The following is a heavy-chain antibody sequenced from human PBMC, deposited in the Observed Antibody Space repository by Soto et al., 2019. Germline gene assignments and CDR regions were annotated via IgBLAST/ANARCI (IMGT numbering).Heavy chain of an antibody. D-gene: IGHD1-7*01. CDR2: ISAYNGNT. J-gene: IGHJ5*02. CDR1: GYTFSSYG. V-gene: IGHV1-18*01. Sequence: QVQLVQSGAEVKKPGASVKVSCKASGYTFSSYGISWVRQAPGQGLEWMGRISAYNGNTNYAQKLQGRVTMPTDTSTSTAYMELRSLRSDDTAVYYCARDRGYNWNYGWFDPWGQGTLVTVSS. CDR3: ARDRGYNWNYGWFDP.